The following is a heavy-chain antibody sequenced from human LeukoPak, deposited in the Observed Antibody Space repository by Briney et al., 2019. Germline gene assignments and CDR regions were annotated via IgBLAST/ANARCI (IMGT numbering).Heavy chain of an antibody. D-gene: IGHD3-10*01. J-gene: IGHJ4*02. CDR2: IIPIFGTA. Sequence: SVKVSCKASGGTFSSYAISWVRQAPGQGLEWMGGIIPIFGTANYAQKFQGRVTITTDESTSTAYMELSSLRPEDTAVYYCARLAEDYYGSGSYGYFDYWGQGTLVTVSS. CDR1: GGTFSSYA. CDR3: ARLAEDYYGSGSYGYFDY. V-gene: IGHV1-69*05.